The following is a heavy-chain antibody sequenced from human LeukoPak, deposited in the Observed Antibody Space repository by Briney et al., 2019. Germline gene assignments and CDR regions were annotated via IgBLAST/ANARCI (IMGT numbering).Heavy chain of an antibody. D-gene: IGHD3-22*01. CDR2: VYWNDDK. V-gene: IGHV2-5*01. Sequence: SGPTLVKPTQTLTLTCTFSGFSLSTSGVGVGWIRQPPGKALEWLALVYWNDDKRYSPSLKSRLTITKDTSKNQVVLTMTNMDPVDTATYYCAHLDYYDSSGYYSNLHNWFDPWGQGTLVTVSS. CDR1: GFSLSTSGVG. CDR3: AHLDYYDSSGYYSNLHNWFDP. J-gene: IGHJ5*02.